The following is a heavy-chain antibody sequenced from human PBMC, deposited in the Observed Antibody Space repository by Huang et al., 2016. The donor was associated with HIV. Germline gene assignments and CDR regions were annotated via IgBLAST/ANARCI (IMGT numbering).Heavy chain of an antibody. CDR1: GGGSSRYA. J-gene: IGHJ4*02. CDR3: ARSGPRWGLATIWTLVY. D-gene: IGHD5-12*01. CDR2: ISPSFGTT. V-gene: IGHV1-69*13. Sequence: QVQLVQSGAEVKKPGSSVKLSCQSSGGGSSRYAISWVRQARGQGLEWMGGISPSFGTTDYAPRFQGRVTITADESTNTAYIELSSLEYDDTALYYCARSGPRWGLATIWTLVYWGQGTLVTVSS.